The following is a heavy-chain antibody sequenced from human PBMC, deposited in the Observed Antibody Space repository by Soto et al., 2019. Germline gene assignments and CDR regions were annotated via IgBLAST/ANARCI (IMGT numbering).Heavy chain of an antibody. D-gene: IGHD6-13*01. CDR1: GFTFSNYA. J-gene: IGHJ4*02. V-gene: IGHV3-23*01. CDR2: ISGSDGSTT. Sequence: GGSLRLSCAASGFTFSNYAMSWVRQAAGKGLEWVSAISGSDGSTTSYADSVKGRFTISRDNAKNTLYLQMNSLRAEDTAVYYCARGAAAGLYYFDYWGQGTLVTVS. CDR3: ARGAAAGLYYFDY.